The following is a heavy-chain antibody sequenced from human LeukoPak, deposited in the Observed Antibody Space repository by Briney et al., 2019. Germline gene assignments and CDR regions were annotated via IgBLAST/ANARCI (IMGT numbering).Heavy chain of an antibody. V-gene: IGHV3-74*01. CDR1: GFTFSSNW. CDR3: ARAGEGLLAYSFDI. D-gene: IGHD1-26*01. Sequence: GGSLRLPCAASGFTFSSNWMHWVRQGPGKGLVWVSRINSDGSGTSYADSVKGRFTISRDNAKNTLYLQMNSLRAEDTAVYYCARAGEGLLAYSFDIWGQGTMVTVSS. CDR2: INSDGSGT. J-gene: IGHJ3*02.